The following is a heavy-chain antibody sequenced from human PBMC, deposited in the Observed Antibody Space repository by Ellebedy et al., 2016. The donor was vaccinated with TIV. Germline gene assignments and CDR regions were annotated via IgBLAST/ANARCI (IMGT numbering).Heavy chain of an antibody. CDR3: ARDFYCTNGVCYAYAFDI. CDR2: ISSSSSTI. J-gene: IGHJ3*02. CDR1: GFTFSSYS. Sequence: GESLKISXAASGFTFSSYSMNWVRQAPGKGLEWVSSISSSSSTIYYADSVKGRFTISRDNAKNSLYLQMNSLRDEDTAVYYCARDFYCTNGVCYAYAFDIWGQGTMVTVSS. V-gene: IGHV3-48*02. D-gene: IGHD2-8*01.